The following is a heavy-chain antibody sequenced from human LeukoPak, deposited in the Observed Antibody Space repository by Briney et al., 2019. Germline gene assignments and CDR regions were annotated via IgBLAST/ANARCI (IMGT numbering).Heavy chain of an antibody. CDR3: ARQPSSGWGELFDY. J-gene: IGHJ4*02. CDR1: GGSISSYY. CDR2: IYCSGST. V-gene: IGHV4-59*08. Sequence: SETLSLTCTVSGGSISSYYWSWIRQPPGKGLEWIGYIYCSGSTNYNPSLKSRVTISVDTSKNQFSLKLSSVTAADTAVYYCARQPSSGWGELFDYWGQGTLVTVSS. D-gene: IGHD6-19*01.